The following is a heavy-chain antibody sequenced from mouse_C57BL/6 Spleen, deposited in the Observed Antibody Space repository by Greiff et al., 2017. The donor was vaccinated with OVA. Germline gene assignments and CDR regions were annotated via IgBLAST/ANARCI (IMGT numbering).Heavy chain of an antibody. V-gene: IGHV1-50*01. D-gene: IGHD1-1*01. J-gene: IGHJ2*01. CDR3: ARAYYGSSPYFDY. CDR2: IDPSASYT. CDR1: GYTFTSFW. Sequence: QVQLQQPGAELVKPGASVKLSCKASGYTFTSFWMQWVKQRPGQGLEWIGEIDPSASYTNYNQKFKGKATVTVDTAASTAYMQLSSLTSEDSAVYYCARAYYGSSPYFDYWGQGTTLTVSS.